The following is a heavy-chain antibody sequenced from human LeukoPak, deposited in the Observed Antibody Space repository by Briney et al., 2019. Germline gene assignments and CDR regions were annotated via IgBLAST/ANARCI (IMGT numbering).Heavy chain of an antibody. CDR2: IGGRDGGT. V-gene: IGHV3-23*01. Sequence: GRSLRLSCAASGFSFDDYAMHWVRQAPGKGLEWVSGIGGRDGGTYYADSVKGRFTVSRDDPKNTLYLQMNTLRVEDTAVYYRAKWGDYDILTGYYDSDYWGHGTLVTVSS. D-gene: IGHD3-9*01. J-gene: IGHJ4*01. CDR3: AKWGDYDILTGYYDSDY. CDR1: GFSFDDYA.